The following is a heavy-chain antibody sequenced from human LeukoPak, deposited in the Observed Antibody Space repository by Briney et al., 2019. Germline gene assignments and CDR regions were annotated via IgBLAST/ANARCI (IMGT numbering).Heavy chain of an antibody. D-gene: IGHD3-22*01. J-gene: IGHJ4*02. CDR2: ISGSGTST. V-gene: IGHV3-23*01. Sequence: GGSLRLSCAASGFTFANYAMSWVRQGPGKGLEWVSAISGSGTSTYYAASVKGRFTISRDNSKNTLYLQMNSLRAEDTAVYYCAKEIDSSGYYDYWGQGTLVTVSS. CDR1: GFTFANYA. CDR3: AKEIDSSGYYDY.